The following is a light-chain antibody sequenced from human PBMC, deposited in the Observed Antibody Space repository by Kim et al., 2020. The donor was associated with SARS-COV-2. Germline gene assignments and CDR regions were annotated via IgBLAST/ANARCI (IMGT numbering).Light chain of an antibody. CDR1: QSVSSH. J-gene: IGKJ1*01. Sequence: VSPAGRAATSCSASQSVSSHLAWYQQKPGQVPRLLIYYASTRATGIPARFSGSGSGTEFILTISSLQSEDFAVYYCQQYDSWPRTFGQGTKVDIK. CDR2: YAS. V-gene: IGKV3-15*01. CDR3: QQYDSWPRT.